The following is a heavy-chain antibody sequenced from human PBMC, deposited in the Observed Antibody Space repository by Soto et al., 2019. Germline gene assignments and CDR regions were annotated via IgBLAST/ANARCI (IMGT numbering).Heavy chain of an antibody. CDR2: INHSGST. J-gene: IGHJ4*02. CDR3: ARGWGRIFDY. CDR1: GGSFSGYY. D-gene: IGHD7-27*01. Sequence: QVQLQQWGAGLLKPSETLSFTCAVYGGSFSGYYWSWIRQPPGKGLEWIGEINHSGSTNYNPSLKSRVTISVDTSKNQFSLKLSSVTAADTAVYYCARGWGRIFDYWGQGTLVTVSS. V-gene: IGHV4-34*01.